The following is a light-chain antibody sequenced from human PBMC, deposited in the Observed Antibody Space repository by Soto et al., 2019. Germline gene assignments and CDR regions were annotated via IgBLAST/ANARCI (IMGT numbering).Light chain of an antibody. CDR1: QSVSSN. CDR2: GAS. V-gene: IGKV3-15*01. CDR3: QQYNNWPPGT. Sequence: ERVITRAPAILSVTPGERATLSCRASQSVSSNLAWYQQKPGQAPRLLIYGASTRATGIPARFSGSGSGTEFTLTISSLQSEDFAVHYCQQYNNWPPGTFGQGTKV. J-gene: IGKJ1*01.